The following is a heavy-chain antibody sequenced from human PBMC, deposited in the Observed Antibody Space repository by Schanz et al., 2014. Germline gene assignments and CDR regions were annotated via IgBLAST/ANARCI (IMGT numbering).Heavy chain of an antibody. Sequence: EVLLLESGGGLVQPGGSLRLSCAASGFSFRKSAMSWVRQAPGKGLEWVSALTGSGTTTYYADSVKGRFTISRDNSKNTLDLQMNSLRVEDTAIYYCAKDLAAVGVFDYWGQGSLVTVSP. CDR2: LTGSGTTT. V-gene: IGHV3-23*01. CDR3: AKDLAAVGVFDY. CDR1: GFSFRKSA. J-gene: IGHJ4*02. D-gene: IGHD6-13*01.